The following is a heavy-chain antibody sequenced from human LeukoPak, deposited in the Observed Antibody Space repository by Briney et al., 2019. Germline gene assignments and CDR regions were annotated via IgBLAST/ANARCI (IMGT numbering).Heavy chain of an antibody. CDR1: GYTFTGYY. V-gene: IGHV1-2*02. CDR2: INPNSGGT. CDR3: ARGSRYQLLGVDY. D-gene: IGHD2-2*01. Sequence: ASVKVSCKASGYTFTGYYMHWVRQAPGQGLEWMGWINPNSGGTNYGQKFQGRVTMTRDTSISTAYMELSRLRSDDTAVYYCARGSRYQLLGVDYWGQGTLVTVSS. J-gene: IGHJ4*02.